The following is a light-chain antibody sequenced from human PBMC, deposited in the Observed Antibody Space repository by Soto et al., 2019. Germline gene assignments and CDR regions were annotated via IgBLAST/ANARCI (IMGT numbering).Light chain of an antibody. CDR1: QRLRSSY. J-gene: IGKJ2*01. Sequence: PGDRATLSCRASQRLRSSYLAWYQQKPGQAPRLLMYGASNRATGFPDRFSGSGSGTDFTLTISRLEPEDFAVYYCHCQQFDNSPLYTFGQGTKLEIK. CDR3: QQFDNSPLYT. CDR2: GAS. V-gene: IGKV3-20*01.